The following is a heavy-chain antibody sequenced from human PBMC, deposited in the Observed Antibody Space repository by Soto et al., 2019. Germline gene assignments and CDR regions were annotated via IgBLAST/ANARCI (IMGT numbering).Heavy chain of an antibody. D-gene: IGHD3-10*01. V-gene: IGHV4-34*01. CDR3: ARGAGYYGSGSYYKWDYYYYYGMDV. CDR1: GRTFSASY. J-gene: IGHJ6*02. CDR2: INHSGST. Sequence: SDPLSLTFDLSGRTFSASYWSWIRQPPGWGLEWIGEINHSGSTNYNPTIKRRVTITVDKSKNKYSMKLSSVTAAYTAVYYCARGAGYYGSGSYYKWDYYYYYGMDVWGQGTTVS.